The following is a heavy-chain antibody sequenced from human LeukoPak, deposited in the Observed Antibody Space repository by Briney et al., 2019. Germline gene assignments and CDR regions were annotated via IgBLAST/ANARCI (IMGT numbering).Heavy chain of an antibody. D-gene: IGHD6-19*01. CDR2: IYSGGST. J-gene: IGHJ4*02. V-gene: IGHV3-66*01. Sequence: PGGSLRLSCAASGFTVSSNYMTWVRQAPGKGLEWVSLIYSGGSTYYADSLKGRFTISRDNSKNTLYLQMNSLRAEDTAVYYCARDVGGWYFDYWGQGTLVTVSS. CDR3: ARDVGGWYFDY. CDR1: GFTVSSNY.